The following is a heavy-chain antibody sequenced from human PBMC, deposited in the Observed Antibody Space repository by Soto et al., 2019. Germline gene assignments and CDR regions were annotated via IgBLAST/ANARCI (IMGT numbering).Heavy chain of an antibody. J-gene: IGHJ6*02. CDR1: GFSFTTYA. CDR3: ARDSSGMDV. D-gene: IGHD6-19*01. V-gene: IGHV3-23*01. Sequence: EVKLLESGGGLAQPGGSLRLACEVSGFSFTTYAMSWVRQAPGKGLDWVSGIGGSGSATYYADPVKGRFTISRDNSKNTVYLQMNRLRDEDTAVYYCARDSSGMDVWGQGTTVSVSS. CDR2: IGGSGSAT.